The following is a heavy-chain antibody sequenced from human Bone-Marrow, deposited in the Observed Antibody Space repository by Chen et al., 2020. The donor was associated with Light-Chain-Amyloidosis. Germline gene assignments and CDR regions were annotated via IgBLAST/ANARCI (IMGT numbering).Heavy chain of an antibody. CDR2: IYYSGIT. CDR1: GGSISSGGYY. CDR3: ARDVAGYCSSTSCYPGWFDP. J-gene: IGHJ5*02. Sequence: QVQLQESGPGLVKPSQTLSLTCTVSGGSISSGGYYWSWIRQHPGKGLEWIGYIYYSGITYYNPSLKSRVTISVDTSKNQFSLKLSSVTAADTAVYYCARDVAGYCSSTSCYPGWFDPWGQGTLVTVSS. D-gene: IGHD2-2*01. V-gene: IGHV4-31*03.